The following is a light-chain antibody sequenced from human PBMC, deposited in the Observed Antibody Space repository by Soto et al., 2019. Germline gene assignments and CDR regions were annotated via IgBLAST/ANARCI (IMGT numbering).Light chain of an antibody. Sequence: EIVLTQSPGTLSLSPGERATLSCRASQSVSSYYLAWYQQKPGQAPRLLIYAASSRATGIPDRFSGGGSGTDFTLTISRLEPEDFAVYYCQQYSDWPPYTFGQGTKLEIK. CDR1: QSVSSYY. J-gene: IGKJ2*01. V-gene: IGKV3-20*01. CDR3: QQYSDWPPYT. CDR2: AAS.